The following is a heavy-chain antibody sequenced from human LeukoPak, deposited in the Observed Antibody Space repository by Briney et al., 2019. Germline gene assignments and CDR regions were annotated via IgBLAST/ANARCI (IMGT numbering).Heavy chain of an antibody. J-gene: IGHJ4*02. V-gene: IGHV1-46*01. CDR2: INPSGGST. CDR3: ARETPYYYDSSGRLAYFDY. Sequence: ASVTVSCKASGYTFTSYYMHWVRQAPGQGLEWMGIINPSGGSTSYAQKFQGRVTMTRDMSTSTVYMELSSLRSEDTAVYYCARETPYYYDSSGRLAYFDYWGQGTLVTASS. D-gene: IGHD3-22*01. CDR1: GYTFTSYY.